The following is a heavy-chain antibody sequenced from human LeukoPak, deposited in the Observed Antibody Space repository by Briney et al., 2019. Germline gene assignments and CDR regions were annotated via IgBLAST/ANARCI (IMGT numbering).Heavy chain of an antibody. Sequence: SETLSLTCTVSGGSISSYYWSWIRQPPGKGLEWIGYIYTSGSTNYNPSLKSRVTISVDKSKNQFSLKLSSVTAADTAVYYCARENSGSYSFDYWGQGTLVTVSS. J-gene: IGHJ4*02. CDR1: GGSISSYY. V-gene: IGHV4-4*09. CDR3: ARENSGSYSFDY. CDR2: IYTSGST. D-gene: IGHD1-26*01.